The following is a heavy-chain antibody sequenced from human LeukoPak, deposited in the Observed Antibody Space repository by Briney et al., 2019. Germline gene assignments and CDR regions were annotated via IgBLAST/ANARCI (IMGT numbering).Heavy chain of an antibody. D-gene: IGHD6-13*01. J-gene: IGHJ3*02. CDR2: IWYDGSNK. CDR3: ATIAARDAFDI. CDR1: GFTFSSYG. V-gene: IGHV3-33*01. Sequence: GRSLRLSCAASGFTFSSYGMHWVRQAPGKGLEWVAVIWYDGSNKYYADSVKGRFTISRDNSKNTLYLQMNSLRAEDTAVYYCATIAARDAFDIWGQGTMVTVS.